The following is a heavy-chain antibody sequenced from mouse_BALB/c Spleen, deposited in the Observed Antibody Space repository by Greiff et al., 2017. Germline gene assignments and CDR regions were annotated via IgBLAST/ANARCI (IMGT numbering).Heavy chain of an antibody. Sequence: DVQLQESGPGLVKPSQSLSLTCSVTGYSFTSGYYWYWIRQFPGNKLEWMGYISYDGSNNYNPSLKNRISITRDTSKNQFFLKLNSVTTEDTATYYCAREETGGYYDAMDYWGQGTSVTVSS. CDR3: AREETGGYYDAMDY. V-gene: IGHV3-6*02. J-gene: IGHJ4*01. CDR2: ISYDGSN. CDR1: GYSFTSGYY. D-gene: IGHD2-2*01.